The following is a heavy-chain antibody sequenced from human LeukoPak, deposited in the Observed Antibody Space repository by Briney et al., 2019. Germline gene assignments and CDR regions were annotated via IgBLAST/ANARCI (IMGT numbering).Heavy chain of an antibody. J-gene: IGHJ4*02. CDR3: ARVGYSSGWYPLDY. V-gene: IGHV4-4*07. Sequence: SETLSLTCTVSGGSISSYYWSWIRQPAGKGLEWIGRIYATGSTNYNPSLKSRVTMSVDTSKNQFPLNLNSVTAADTAVYYCARVGYSSGWYPLDYWGQGTLVTVSS. CDR1: GGSISSYY. CDR2: IYATGST. D-gene: IGHD6-19*01.